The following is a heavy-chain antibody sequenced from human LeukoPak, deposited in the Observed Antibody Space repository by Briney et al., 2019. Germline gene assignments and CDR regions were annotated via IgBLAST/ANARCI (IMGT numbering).Heavy chain of an antibody. Sequence: ASETLSLTCTVSGSSISNYYWGWIRQAPGKGLEWIGSIYYSGSTNYNPSLKSRVTISVDTSKNQFSLKLSSVTAADTAVYYCASGYSSHDAFDIWGQGTMVTVSS. CDR3: ASGYSSHDAFDI. J-gene: IGHJ3*02. CDR2: IYYSGST. D-gene: IGHD6-13*01. CDR1: GSSISNYY. V-gene: IGHV4-59*01.